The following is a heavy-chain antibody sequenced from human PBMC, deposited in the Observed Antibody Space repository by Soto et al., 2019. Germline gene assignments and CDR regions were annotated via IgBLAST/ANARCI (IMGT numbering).Heavy chain of an antibody. V-gene: IGHV2-5*02. J-gene: IGHJ3*02. D-gene: IGHD2-15*01. CDR3: AHRPVVWDAFDI. Sequence: KESGPTLVKPTQTLTLTCTXXGFSLSTSGVGVGXXXXXXXXALEWLALIYWDDDKRYSPSLKSRLTITKDTSKNQVVLTMTNMDPVDTATYYCAHRPVVWDAFDIWGQGTMVTVSS. CDR1: GFSLSTSGVG. CDR2: IYWDDDK.